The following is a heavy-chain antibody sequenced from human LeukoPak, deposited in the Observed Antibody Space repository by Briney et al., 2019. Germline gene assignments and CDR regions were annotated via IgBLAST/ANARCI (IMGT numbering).Heavy chain of an antibody. V-gene: IGHV1-69*13. Sequence: GASVNVSCKASGGTFSSYAISWVRQAPGQGLEWMGGIIPIFGTANYAQKFQGRVTITADESTSTAYMELSSLRSEDTAVYYCARDLGDIAARGFDYWGQGTLVTVSS. CDR1: GGTFSSYA. D-gene: IGHD6-6*01. CDR3: ARDLGDIAARGFDY. J-gene: IGHJ4*02. CDR2: IIPIFGTA.